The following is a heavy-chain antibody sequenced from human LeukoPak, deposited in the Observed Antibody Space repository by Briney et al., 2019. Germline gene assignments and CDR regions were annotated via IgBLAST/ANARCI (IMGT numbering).Heavy chain of an antibody. D-gene: IGHD4-23*01. J-gene: IGHJ4*02. V-gene: IGHV1-2*02. Sequence: GASVNVSCTASGYTFTASYMHWVRQAPGQGVKWLGWINPNSGDTKFAQNFQGRVTMTSDSSISTAYMELSSLASDDTAVYYGARYRGNRGGNYFDYWGQGTRVSVSS. CDR3: ARYRGNRGGNYFDY. CDR1: GYTFTASY. CDR2: INPNSGDT.